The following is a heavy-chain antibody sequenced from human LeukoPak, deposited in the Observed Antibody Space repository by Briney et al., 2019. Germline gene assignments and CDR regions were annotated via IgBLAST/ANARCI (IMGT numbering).Heavy chain of an antibody. CDR1: GGSISNYY. D-gene: IGHD3-10*01. CDR3: TRVHYSGSGLSSYFDY. J-gene: IGHJ4*02. V-gene: IGHV4-59*01. CDR2: IYYTGST. Sequence: SETLSLTCTVSGGSISNYYWSWMRQPPGKGLEWIAYIYYTGSTNYNPSLKSRVTISVDTSKNQFSLNLRTVTSADTAVYYCTRVHYSGSGLSSYFDYWGQGTLVTVSS.